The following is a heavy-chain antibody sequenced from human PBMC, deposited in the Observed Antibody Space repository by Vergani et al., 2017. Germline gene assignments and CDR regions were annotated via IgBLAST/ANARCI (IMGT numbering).Heavy chain of an antibody. CDR3: AREPYGSGSTRTAGLFDP. CDR2: IYYSGST. J-gene: IGHJ5*02. V-gene: IGHV4-59*01. D-gene: IGHD3-10*01. CDR1: GGSISSYY. Sequence: QVQLQESGPGLVKPSETLSLTCTVSGGSISSYYWSWIRQPPGKGLEWIGYIYYSGSTNYNPSLKSRVTISVDKSKNQFSLKLSSVTAADTAVYYCAREPYGSGSTRTAGLFDPWGQGTLVTVSS.